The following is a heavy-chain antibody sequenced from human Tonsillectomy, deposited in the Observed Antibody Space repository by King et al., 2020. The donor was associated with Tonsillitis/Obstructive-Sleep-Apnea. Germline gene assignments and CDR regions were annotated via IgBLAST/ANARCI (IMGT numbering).Heavy chain of an antibody. CDR3: ARGPDGYYDSSGLNWFDP. Sequence: VQLVESGGGLVQPGGSLRLSCAASGFTFSNHWMHWVRQAPGKGLVWVSRLSSDGSSTSYADSVKGRFTISRDNAKNTLYLQMSNLRAEDTAVYYCARGPDGYYDSSGLNWFDPWGQGTLVTVSS. CDR2: LSSDGSST. V-gene: IGHV3-74*02. D-gene: IGHD3-22*01. J-gene: IGHJ5*02. CDR1: GFTFSNHW.